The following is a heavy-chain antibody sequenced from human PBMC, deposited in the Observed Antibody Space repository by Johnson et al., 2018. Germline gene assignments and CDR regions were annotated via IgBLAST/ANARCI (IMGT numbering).Heavy chain of an antibody. CDR1: GVSISDTLYY. J-gene: IGHJ6*03. CDR3: ARDFYAGSGRYFFYYIDV. CDR2: ITYVGST. D-gene: IGHD3-10*01. Sequence: QVQLQESGPGLVKPSETLSLTCSVSGVSISDTLYYWAWIRRPPGRGLEWIATITYVGSTYYNPSLESRVNISLDMSKNQFPLNLNSLTAADTAMYYCARDFYAGSGRYFFYYIDVWGKGTTVTVS. V-gene: IGHV4-39*07.